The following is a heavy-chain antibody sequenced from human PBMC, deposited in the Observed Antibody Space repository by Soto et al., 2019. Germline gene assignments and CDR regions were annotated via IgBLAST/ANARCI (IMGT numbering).Heavy chain of an antibody. D-gene: IGHD2-2*01. CDR1: GFTFSSYG. Sequence: SGGSLRLSCAASGFTFSSYGMHWVRQAPGKGLEWVAVISYGGSNKYYADSVKGRFTISRDNSKNTLYLQMNSLRAEDTAVYYCAKVKWGYCSSTSCPTDYWGQGTLVTV. CDR2: ISYGGSNK. J-gene: IGHJ4*02. V-gene: IGHV3-30*18. CDR3: AKVKWGYCSSTSCPTDY.